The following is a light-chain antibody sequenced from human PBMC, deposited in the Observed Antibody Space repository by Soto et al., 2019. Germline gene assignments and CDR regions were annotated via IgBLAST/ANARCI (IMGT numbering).Light chain of an antibody. CDR3: QLYGTSLRT. CDR1: QPVSSNY. CDR2: GAS. Sequence: EIVLTQSPGTLSLSPGERATLSCRASQPVSSNYLAWYQHKPGQAPRLLIYGASSRATGIPDRFSGSGSGTDFTLTISRLEPEDFAVYYCQLYGTSLRTFGQGTKVDIK. J-gene: IGKJ1*01. V-gene: IGKV3-20*01.